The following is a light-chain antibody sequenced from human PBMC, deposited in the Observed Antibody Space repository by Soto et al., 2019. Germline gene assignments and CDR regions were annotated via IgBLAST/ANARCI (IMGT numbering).Light chain of an antibody. Sequence: EMVLPQSPGTLSLSPGERATLSCTASQSASSSYLAWYQQKPGQAPRLLIYGASSRATGIPDRFSGSGSGTDFTLTISSLEPEDFAVYDCQQYCSSPRFTFGPGTKVDSK. J-gene: IGKJ3*01. V-gene: IGKV3-20*01. CDR3: QQYCSSPRFT. CDR2: GAS. CDR1: QSASSSY.